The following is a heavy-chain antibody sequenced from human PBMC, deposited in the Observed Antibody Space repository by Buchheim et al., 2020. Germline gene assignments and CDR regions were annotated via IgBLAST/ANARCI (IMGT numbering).Heavy chain of an antibody. V-gene: IGHV3-33*01. Sequence: QVQLVESGGGVVQPGRSLRLSCAASGFTFSSYGMHWVRQAPGQGLEWVAVIWYDGSNNYYAASVKGRFTISRDNSKNTLYLQMNSLRAEDTAVYYCARDIQGLDYWGQGTL. CDR1: GFTFSSYG. CDR2: IWYDGSNN. CDR3: ARDIQGLDY. J-gene: IGHJ4*02.